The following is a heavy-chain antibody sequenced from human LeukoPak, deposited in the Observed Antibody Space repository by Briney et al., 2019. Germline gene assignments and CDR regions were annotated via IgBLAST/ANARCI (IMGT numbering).Heavy chain of an antibody. J-gene: IGHJ4*02. CDR2: ISGSAGSA. D-gene: IGHD6-13*01. V-gene: IGHV3-23*01. CDR3: GGSRSFF. CDR1: GFTFSNIA. Sequence: GGSLRLSCAASGFTFSNIAMTWVRQAPGKELEWVSSISGSAGSAYYADSVKGRFSISRDNSKNTLYLQMNSLRADDTAVYYCGGSRSFFWGQGTLVTVSS.